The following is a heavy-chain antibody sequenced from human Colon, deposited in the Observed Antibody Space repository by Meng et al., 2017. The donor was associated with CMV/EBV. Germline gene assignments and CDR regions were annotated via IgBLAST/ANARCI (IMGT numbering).Heavy chain of an antibody. J-gene: IGHJ4*02. V-gene: IGHV3-23*01. CDR3: AKYQPSFDY. CDR2: ITGTGNNI. CDR1: GFTFSIYA. Sequence: GESLKISCAATGFTFSIYAMCWVRQAPGKGLEWVSSITGTGNNIYYADSARGRFIISRDNSKNTLYLQMNSLRAEDTAVYYCAKYQPSFDYWGQGTLVTVSS.